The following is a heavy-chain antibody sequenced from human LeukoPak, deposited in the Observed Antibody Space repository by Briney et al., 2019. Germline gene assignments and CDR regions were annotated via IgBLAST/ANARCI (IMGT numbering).Heavy chain of an antibody. V-gene: IGHV3-74*01. Sequence: GSLRLSCSASGFTLSNYWMHWVRQAPGKGLVWVSRINTDGSSTNYADSVKGRFTVSRDNAKNSLYLQMNSLRAEDTAVYYCAELSITMIGGVWGKGTTVTISS. CDR1: GFTLSNYW. J-gene: IGHJ6*04. CDR2: INTDGSST. CDR3: AELSITMIGGV. D-gene: IGHD3-10*02.